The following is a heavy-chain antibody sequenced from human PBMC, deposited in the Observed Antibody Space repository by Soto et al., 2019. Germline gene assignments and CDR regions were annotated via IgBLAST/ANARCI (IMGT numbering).Heavy chain of an antibody. CDR2: IYSGGST. Sequence: EVQLVETGGGLIQPGGSLRLSCAASGFTVSSNYMSWVRQAPGKGLEWVSVIYSGGSTYYADSVKGRFTISRDNSKNTLYLQMNSRRAEDTAVYYCARDSDSSGYIPSALDYWGQGTLVTVSS. CDR3: ARDSDSSGYIPSALDY. V-gene: IGHV3-53*02. CDR1: GFTVSSNY. J-gene: IGHJ4*02. D-gene: IGHD3-22*01.